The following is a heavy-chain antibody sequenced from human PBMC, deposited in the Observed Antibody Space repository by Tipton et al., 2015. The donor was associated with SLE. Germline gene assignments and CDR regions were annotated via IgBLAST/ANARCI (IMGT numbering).Heavy chain of an antibody. CDR2: IYYSGST. Sequence: TLSLTCTVSGGSINTFFWSWIRQPPGKGLEWIGSIYYSGSTYYNPSLKSRVTISVDTSKNQFSLKLSSVTAADTAVYYCARRSPVAGRDWYFDLWGRGTLVTVSS. V-gene: IGHV4-59*05. CDR3: ARRSPVAGRDWYFDL. J-gene: IGHJ2*01. CDR1: GGSINTFF. D-gene: IGHD6-19*01.